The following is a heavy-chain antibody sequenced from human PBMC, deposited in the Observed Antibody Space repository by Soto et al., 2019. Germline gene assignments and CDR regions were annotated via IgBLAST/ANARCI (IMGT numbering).Heavy chain of an antibody. CDR2: ISFDGSSQ. CDR1: GFMFHACC. Sequence: PVVSLILSCAASGFMFHACCIHWVRQAPGNGLEWVAVISFDGSSQYYEESVKGRFTISRDNSKNTLYLQMDSLRAEDTAVYFCVKAGTMAGTGTNKRYFDIWGRGTMVTVSS. D-gene: IGHD6-13*01. V-gene: IGHV3-30*18. J-gene: IGHJ3*02. CDR3: VKAGTMAGTGTNKRYFDI.